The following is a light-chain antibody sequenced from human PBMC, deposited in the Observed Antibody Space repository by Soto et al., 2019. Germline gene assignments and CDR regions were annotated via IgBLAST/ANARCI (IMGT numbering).Light chain of an antibody. J-gene: IGKJ4*01. CDR2: DAS. Sequence: EIVLTQSPVTLSLSPGERATLSCRASQSINNYLAWYQQKPGHPPRLLIYDASNRATAIPFRFSGSGSGTYFALTFSSLAPEDSAVYYCQYRGIWPPGATFGGGTKVEIK. CDR3: QYRGIWPPGAT. V-gene: IGKV3-11*01. CDR1: QSINNY.